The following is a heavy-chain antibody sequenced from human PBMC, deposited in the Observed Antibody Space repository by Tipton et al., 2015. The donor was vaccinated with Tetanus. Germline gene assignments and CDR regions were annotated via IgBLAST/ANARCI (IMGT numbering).Heavy chain of an antibody. CDR2: VHYSGRT. CDR1: GASIRNYY. V-gene: IGHV4-59*08. CDR3: ARHEESTDYCDN. D-gene: IGHD5/OR15-5a*01. J-gene: IGHJ4*02. Sequence: LRLSCSVSGASIRNYYWAWIRQPPGRGLEWIGFVHYSGRTNYSPSLRSRVSLSVDTSKNQFSLNLSSVTAADTAVYYCARHEESTDYCDNWGQGTLVTVSS.